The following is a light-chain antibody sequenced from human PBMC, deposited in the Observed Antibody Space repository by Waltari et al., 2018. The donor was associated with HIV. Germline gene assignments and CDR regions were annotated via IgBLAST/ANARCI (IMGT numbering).Light chain of an antibody. CDR2: DVK. CDR1: SSYVDTF. J-gene: IGLJ1*01. V-gene: IGLV2-11*01. Sequence: QSALTQPHSVSGSPGQSLTISCTGTSSYVDTFFSWYQQHPGKAPKVIIYDVKKRPSGVPDRFSGSKSGNTAFLTISGLQAEDEAEYHCCSHAGNFIFAFGSGTKVTVL. CDR3: CSHAGNFIFA.